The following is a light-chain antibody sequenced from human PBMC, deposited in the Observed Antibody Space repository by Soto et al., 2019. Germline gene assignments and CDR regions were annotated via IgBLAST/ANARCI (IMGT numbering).Light chain of an antibody. V-gene: IGKV3-11*01. CDR3: QQRSNWPQYT. CDR2: DAS. Sequence: EIVLTQSPATLSLSPGERATLSCRASQSVSSYLAWYQQKPGQAPRLLIYDASNRATGIPARFSGSGSGTDFTLTISSLEPEDFDVYYCQQRSNWPQYTFGQGTKLEIK. J-gene: IGKJ2*01. CDR1: QSVSSY.